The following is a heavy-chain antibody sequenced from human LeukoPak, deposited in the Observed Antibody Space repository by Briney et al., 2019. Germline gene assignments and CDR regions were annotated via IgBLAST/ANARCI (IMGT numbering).Heavy chain of an antibody. Sequence: PGGSLRLSXATSGFTFSDAWLSWVRQAPGKGLEWVGRIKHDGTTDYAAPVKGRFTISRDVSKATLYLQMNSLKTEDTAIYYCTTVSHFYLGGQGTLVTVSS. J-gene: IGHJ4*02. D-gene: IGHD2/OR15-2a*01. CDR1: GFTFSDAW. CDR3: TTVSHFYL. CDR2: IKHDGTT. V-gene: IGHV3-15*01.